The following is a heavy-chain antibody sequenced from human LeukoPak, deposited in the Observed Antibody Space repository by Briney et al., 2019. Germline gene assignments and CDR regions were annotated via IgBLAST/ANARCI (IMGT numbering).Heavy chain of an antibody. Sequence: QAGGSLRLSCAASGFTFSNYWMHWVRQAPGKGLVWVSRLDTDGSDTSYADSVKGRFTISRDNAKNTLYLQMNSLRAEDTAVYYCARGRLGYCSSTRCYTPDYWGQGTLVTVSS. J-gene: IGHJ4*02. V-gene: IGHV3-74*01. D-gene: IGHD2-2*02. CDR1: GFTFSNYW. CDR2: LDTDGSDT. CDR3: ARGRLGYCSSTRCYTPDY.